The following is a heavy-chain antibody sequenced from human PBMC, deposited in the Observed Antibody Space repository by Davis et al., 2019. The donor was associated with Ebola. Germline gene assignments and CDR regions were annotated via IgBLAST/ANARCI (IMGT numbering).Heavy chain of an antibody. Sequence: ALRLSCAASAFTFSTYGMHWVRQAPGKGLEWVAVISSDGSNKYYADSVKGRFTISRDNSKNTLYLQMNSLRAEDTAVYYCARAGITMVQGVMGSYYYYGMDVWGQGTTVTVSS. CDR3: ARAGITMVQGVMGSYYYYGMDV. D-gene: IGHD3-10*01. CDR2: ISSDGSNK. CDR1: AFTFSTYG. V-gene: IGHV3-30*03. J-gene: IGHJ6*02.